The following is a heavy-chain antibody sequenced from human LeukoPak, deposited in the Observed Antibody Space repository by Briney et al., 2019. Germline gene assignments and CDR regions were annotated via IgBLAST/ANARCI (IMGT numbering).Heavy chain of an antibody. V-gene: IGHV3-23*01. CDR1: GLTFSRHW. D-gene: IGHD1-26*01. J-gene: IGHJ4*02. Sequence: GGSLRLSCAASGLTFSRHWMTWVRQAPGKGLEWVSTISGGGGSTYYADSVKGRFTISRDNSKNTLYLQVNSLRAEDTAVYYCAKGGKWDVTPFDYWGQGTLVTVSS. CDR3: AKGGKWDVTPFDY. CDR2: ISGGGGST.